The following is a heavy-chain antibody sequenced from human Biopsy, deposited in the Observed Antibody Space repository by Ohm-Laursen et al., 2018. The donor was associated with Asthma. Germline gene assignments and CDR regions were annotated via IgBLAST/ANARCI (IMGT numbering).Heavy chain of an antibody. V-gene: IGHV3-9*01. D-gene: IGHD3-10*01. J-gene: IGHJ6*02. Sequence: SLTLSCSASGFSFDDYAMFWDRHAPGKGLEWVSGISWNSGTIGYADSVKGRFTISRDNAKNSLYLQMNSLGPEDTAVYYCARDMGAGPIHPPSGSGSSHLVGIDVLGQGTTVTVSS. CDR2: ISWNSGTI. CDR3: ARDMGAGPIHPPSGSGSSHLVGIDV. CDR1: GFSFDDYA.